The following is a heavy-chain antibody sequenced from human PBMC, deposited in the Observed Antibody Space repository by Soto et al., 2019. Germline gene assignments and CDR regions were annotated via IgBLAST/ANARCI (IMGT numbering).Heavy chain of an antibody. J-gene: IGHJ4*02. D-gene: IGHD1-7*01. Sequence: QVQLVESGGGVVQPGRSLRLSCATSGFTFSSFSIHWVRQAPGKGLEWVAVISYDGANKYYADSVKGRFTISRDNSKNTVYLQMDSVGVEDRGVYHCVRKDVGWNWAYWGQGTLVTVSS. V-gene: IGHV3-30-3*01. CDR2: ISYDGANK. CDR1: GFTFSSFS. CDR3: VRKDVGWNWAY.